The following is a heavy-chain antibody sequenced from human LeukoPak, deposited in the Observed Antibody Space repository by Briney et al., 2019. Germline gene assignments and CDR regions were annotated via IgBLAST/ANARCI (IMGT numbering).Heavy chain of an antibody. CDR1: GFTFSSYG. Sequence: GGSLRLSCAASGFTFSSYGMHWVRQAPGKGLEWVAVIWYDESNKYYADSVKGRYTISRDNSKNTLYLQMNSLRAEDTAVYYCARENYGGNDRNFDYWGQGTLVTVSS. CDR2: IWYDESNK. D-gene: IGHD4-23*01. V-gene: IGHV3-33*01. J-gene: IGHJ4*02. CDR3: ARENYGGNDRNFDY.